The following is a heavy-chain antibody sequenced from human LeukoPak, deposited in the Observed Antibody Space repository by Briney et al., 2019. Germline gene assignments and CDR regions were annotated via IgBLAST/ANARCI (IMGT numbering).Heavy chain of an antibody. CDR3: ASIYCSSSSCDHVY. Sequence: SETLSLTCTVSGVSISSYYWSWIRQPPGKGLEWIGYIYYSESTNYNPSLKSRVTISVDTSKNQFSLKLSSVTAADTAVYFCASIYCSSSSCDHVYWGQGTLVTVRS. D-gene: IGHD2-2*01. CDR2: IYYSEST. J-gene: IGHJ4*02. CDR1: GVSISSYY. V-gene: IGHV4-59*01.